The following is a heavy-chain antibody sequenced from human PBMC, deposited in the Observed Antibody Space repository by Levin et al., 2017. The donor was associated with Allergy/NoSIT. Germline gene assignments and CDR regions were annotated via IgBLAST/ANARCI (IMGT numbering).Heavy chain of an antibody. J-gene: IGHJ5*02. Sequence: SGPTLVKPTQTLTLTCTFSGFSLSTSGVGVGWIRQPPGKALEWLALIYWDDDKRYSPSLKSRLTITKDTSKNQVVLTMTNMDPVDTATYYCAHRDEYQLLSAGWFDPWGQGTLVTVSS. CDR3: AHRDEYQLLSAGWFDP. CDR1: GFSLSTSGVG. V-gene: IGHV2-5*02. CDR2: IYWDDDK. D-gene: IGHD2-2*01.